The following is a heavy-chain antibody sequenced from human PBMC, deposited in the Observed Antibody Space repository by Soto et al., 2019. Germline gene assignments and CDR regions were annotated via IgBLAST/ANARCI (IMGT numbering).Heavy chain of an antibody. CDR1: GDSVSDNSAA. CDR3: ARDRYSSGGYYFDY. V-gene: IGHV6-1*01. Sequence: SQTLSLTCAISGDSVSDNSAAWNWIRQSPSRGLEWLGRTYYRSKWYNDYAVSVKSRITVTPDTSKNQFSLHLNSVTPEDTAVYYCARDRYSSGGYYFDYWGQGTLVTVSS. J-gene: IGHJ4*02. D-gene: IGHD6-19*01. CDR2: TYYRSKWYN.